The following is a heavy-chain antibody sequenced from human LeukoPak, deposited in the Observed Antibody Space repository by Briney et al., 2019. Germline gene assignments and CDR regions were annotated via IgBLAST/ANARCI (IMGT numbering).Heavy chain of an antibody. V-gene: IGHV4-4*07. CDR2: IFTSGIT. J-gene: IGHJ6*03. Sequence: SETLSLTCTVSGDSISIYYWNWIRQPAGKGLEWIGRIFTSGITDYNPSLKSRVTMSVDTSKNQFSLNLSSLTAADTAVYYCARESSRTYYTPLGYMDVWGKGTTVTVSS. CDR1: GDSISIYY. D-gene: IGHD3-10*01. CDR3: ARESSRTYYTPLGYMDV.